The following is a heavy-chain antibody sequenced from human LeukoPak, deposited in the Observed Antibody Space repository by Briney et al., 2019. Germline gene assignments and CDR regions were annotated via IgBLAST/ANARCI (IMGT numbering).Heavy chain of an antibody. J-gene: IGHJ4*02. CDR3: ARVDPDSSSTLEVFDY. D-gene: IGHD6-6*01. Sequence: PSETLSLTCTVSGGSISSTTYSWGWVRQPPGKGLEWIGNISYSGSTYYNPSLKSRVTISVDTSKNQFSLKLSSVTAADTAVYYCARVDPDSSSTLEVFDYWGQGTLVTVSS. V-gene: IGHV4-39*07. CDR1: GGSISSTTYS. CDR2: ISYSGST.